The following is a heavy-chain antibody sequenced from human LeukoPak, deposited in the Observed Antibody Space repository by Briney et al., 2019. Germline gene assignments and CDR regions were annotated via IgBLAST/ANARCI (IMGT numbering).Heavy chain of an antibody. J-gene: IGHJ4*02. CDR3: SREVPSNWYYLDS. Sequence: ASVTVSCKASGYTFTNYYIHWVRQAPGQGLEWMGMVNPSGGSTSYAPKFQGRVTLTRDTSTSTAYMQLRSLRSDDTAVYYCSREVPSNWYYLDSWGQGTLITVSS. CDR2: VNPSGGST. CDR1: GYTFTNYY. D-gene: IGHD1-20*01. V-gene: IGHV1-46*01.